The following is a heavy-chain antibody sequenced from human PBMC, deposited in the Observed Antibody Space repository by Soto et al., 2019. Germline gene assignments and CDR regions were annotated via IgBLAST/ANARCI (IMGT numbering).Heavy chain of an antibody. CDR2: IWNDGSSK. CDR3: ATLVDREIRDY. J-gene: IGHJ4*02. V-gene: IGHV3-33*01. D-gene: IGHD1-26*01. CDR1: GFTFSRYG. Sequence: QVQLVESGGGVVHPGRSLTLSCAASGFTFSRYGMHWVRQAPGKGLEWVAVIWNDGSSKYYADSVKGRFTISRDNSKNTLYLQLNSLTAEDTAMYDCATLVDREIRDYWVQGTLVTVTS.